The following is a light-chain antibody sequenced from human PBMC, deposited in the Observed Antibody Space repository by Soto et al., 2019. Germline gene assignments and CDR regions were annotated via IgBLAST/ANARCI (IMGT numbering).Light chain of an antibody. J-gene: IGKJ1*01. Sequence: DTVMTQSPDSLAVSLGERATINCKSSQSLLYSSNNKNYLAWYQQKPGQPPKLLIYWASTRGSGVPDRFSGSGSGTDFTLTITSLQAEDVAVYYCQQYYSTPRTFGQGTKVEIK. CDR1: QSLLYSSNNKNY. CDR2: WAS. CDR3: QQYYSTPRT. V-gene: IGKV4-1*01.